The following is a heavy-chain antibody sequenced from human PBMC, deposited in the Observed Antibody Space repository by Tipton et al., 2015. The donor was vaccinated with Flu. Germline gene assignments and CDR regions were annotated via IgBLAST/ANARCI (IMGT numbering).Heavy chain of an antibody. V-gene: IGHV3-53*01. J-gene: IGHJ4*02. CDR2: IYNSGST. Sequence: SLRLSCAASGLSVSDNYMNWVRQAPGKGLEWVAIIYNSGSTYYADSVQGRFTISRDNSKNTVYLQMNSLRAEDTALYYCARDPYNWNHFDHWGQGILVTVSS. CDR3: ARDPYNWNHFDH. D-gene: IGHD1-20*01. CDR1: GLSVSDNY.